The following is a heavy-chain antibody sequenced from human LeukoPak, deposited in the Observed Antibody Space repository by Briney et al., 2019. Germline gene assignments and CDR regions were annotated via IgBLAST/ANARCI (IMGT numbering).Heavy chain of an antibody. V-gene: IGHV4-31*03. Sequence: SETLSLTCTVSGGSISSGGYYWIWHPQHPGLGLEWVVYIYYSGSSYYNPFLKSRVTISVDTTKNQFSLKLSSVTAADTAVYYCAGVKGVRGYYGSGSYYNVEGWFDSWGQGTLVTVSS. CDR1: GGSISSGGYY. J-gene: IGHJ5*01. CDR2: IYYSGSS. CDR3: AGVKGVRGYYGSGSYYNVEGWFDS. D-gene: IGHD3-10*01.